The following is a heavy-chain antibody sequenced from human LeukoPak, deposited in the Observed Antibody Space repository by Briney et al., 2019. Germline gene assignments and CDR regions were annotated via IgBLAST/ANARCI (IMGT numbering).Heavy chain of an antibody. CDR2: IKQDGSEK. CDR3: ASDQFGEFLFDY. CDR1: GFTFSSYW. D-gene: IGHD3-10*01. J-gene: IGHJ4*02. Sequence: GGSLRLSCAASGFTFSSYWMSWVRQAPGKGLEWVANIKQDGSEKYYVDSVKGRFTISRDNAKNSLYLQMNSLRAKDTAVYYCASDQFGEFLFDYWGQGTLVTVSS. V-gene: IGHV3-7*01.